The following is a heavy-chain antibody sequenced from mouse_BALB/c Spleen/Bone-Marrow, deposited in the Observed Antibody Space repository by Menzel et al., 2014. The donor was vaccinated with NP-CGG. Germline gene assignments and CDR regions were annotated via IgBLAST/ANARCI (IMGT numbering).Heavy chain of an antibody. Sequence: VQGVESGAELVRPGSSVKISCRASGYAFSSYWLNWVKQRPGQGLEWIGQIYPGDDDTNYNGKFKGKATLTADKPSSTAYMQLSSLTSEDSAVYFCTRRYYDYDVRYFDYWGQGTTLTVSS. J-gene: IGHJ2*01. CDR3: TRRYYDYDVRYFDY. D-gene: IGHD2-4*01. CDR1: GYAFSSYW. CDR2: IYPGDDDT. V-gene: IGHV1-80*01.